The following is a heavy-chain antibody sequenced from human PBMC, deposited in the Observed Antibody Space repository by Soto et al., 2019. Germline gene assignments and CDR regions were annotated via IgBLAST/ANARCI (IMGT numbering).Heavy chain of an antibody. D-gene: IGHD3-10*01. V-gene: IGHV1-69*13. Sequence: SVKVSCKASGGTFSSYAISWVRQAPGQGLEWMGGIIPIFGTANYAQKFQGRVTITADESTSTAYMELSSLRSEDTAVYYCARSRGYYGSGNEGVAYWGPGILVTVSS. J-gene: IGHJ4*02. CDR2: IIPIFGTA. CDR3: ARSRGYYGSGNEGVAY. CDR1: GGTFSSYA.